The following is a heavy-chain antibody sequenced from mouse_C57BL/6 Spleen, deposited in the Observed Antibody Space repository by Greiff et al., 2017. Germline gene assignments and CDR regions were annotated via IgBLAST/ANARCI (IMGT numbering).Heavy chain of an antibody. CDR1: GYTFTSYT. CDR3: PRPCSSYGYYCCY. Sequence: QVQLQQSGAELARPGASVKMSCKASGYTFTSYTMHWVKQRPGQGLEWIGYINPSSGYTKYNQKFKDKATLTADKSSSTAYMHLSILTSEDSAFYYCPRPCSSYGYYCCYWAQGTTLTVSS. V-gene: IGHV1-4*01. CDR2: INPSSGYT. D-gene: IGHD1-1*01. J-gene: IGHJ2*01.